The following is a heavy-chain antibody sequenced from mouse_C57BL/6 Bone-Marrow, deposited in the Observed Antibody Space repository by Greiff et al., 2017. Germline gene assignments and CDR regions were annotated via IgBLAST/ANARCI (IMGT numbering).Heavy chain of an antibody. D-gene: IGHD2-2*01. CDR1: GFTFSSYT. J-gene: IGHJ2*01. Sequence: EVKLMESGGGLVKPGGSLKLSCAASGFTFSSYTMSWVRQTPEKRLEWVATISGGGGNTYYPDSVKGRFTISRDNAKNTLYLQMSRLRSEDTALYYCAREGGTMVTTGYFDYWGQGTTLTVSS. CDR3: AREGGTMVTTGYFDY. V-gene: IGHV5-9*01. CDR2: ISGGGGNT.